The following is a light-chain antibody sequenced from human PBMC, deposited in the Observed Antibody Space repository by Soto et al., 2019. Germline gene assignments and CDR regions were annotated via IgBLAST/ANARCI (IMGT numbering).Light chain of an antibody. CDR2: AAS. V-gene: IGKV1-12*01. J-gene: IGKJ5*01. Sequence: DIQMTQSPSSVSASVGDRVTITCLASQGISSRLAWYQQKQGKAPNLLIYAASSLQSGVPSRVTGSGSGTDFTLTISSLQPEDFATYWCQQTSSFPIRFGQGTRLEIK. CDR3: QQTSSFPIR. CDR1: QGISSR.